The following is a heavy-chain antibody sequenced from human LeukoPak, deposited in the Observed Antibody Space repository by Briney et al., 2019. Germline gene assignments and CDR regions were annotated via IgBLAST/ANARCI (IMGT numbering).Heavy chain of an antibody. CDR2: ISAYNGNT. Sequence: ASVKVSCKASGYTFTSYGISWVRQAPGQGLEWMGWISAYNGNTNYAQKLQGRVTMTTDTSTSTAYMELRSLRSDDTAVYYCARGPVNYYDGSGYYLDYWGQGTLVTVSS. V-gene: IGHV1-18*01. J-gene: IGHJ4*02. CDR1: GYTFTSYG. D-gene: IGHD3-22*01. CDR3: ARGPVNYYDGSGYYLDY.